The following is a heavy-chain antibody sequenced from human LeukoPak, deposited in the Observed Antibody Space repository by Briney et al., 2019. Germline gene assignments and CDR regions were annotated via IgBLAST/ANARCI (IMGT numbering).Heavy chain of an antibody. Sequence: ASVKVSCKVSGYTLTELSMHWVRQAPGKGLEWMGGFAPEDGDTIYAQKFQGRVTMTEDTSTDTAYMELSSLRSEDTAVYYCATESNRFGELPHWGQGTLVTVSS. J-gene: IGHJ4*02. CDR1: GYTLTELS. CDR3: ATESNRFGELPH. CDR2: FAPEDGDT. D-gene: IGHD3-10*01. V-gene: IGHV1-24*01.